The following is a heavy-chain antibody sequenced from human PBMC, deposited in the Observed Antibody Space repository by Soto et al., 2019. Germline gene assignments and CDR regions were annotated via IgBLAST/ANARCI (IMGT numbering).Heavy chain of an antibody. CDR1: GFTFSSYS. D-gene: IGHD3-22*01. V-gene: IGHV3-48*02. J-gene: IGHJ6*02. CDR3: ARLTRYYYDSSGYSYYYYYGMDV. Sequence: GGSLRLSCAASGFTFSSYSMNWVRQAPGKGLEWVSYISSSSSTVYYADSVKGRFTISRDNAKNSLYLQMNSLRDEDTAVYYCARLTRYYYDSSGYSYYYYYGMDVWGHGTTVTVSS. CDR2: ISSSSSTV.